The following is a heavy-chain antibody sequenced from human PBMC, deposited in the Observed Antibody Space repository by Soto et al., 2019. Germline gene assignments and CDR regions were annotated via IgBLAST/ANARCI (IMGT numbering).Heavy chain of an antibody. CDR1: GFIFSGSA. CDR3: SRGSSWYLDV. J-gene: IGHJ6*03. V-gene: IGHV3-73*01. D-gene: IGHD6-13*01. Sequence: EVQLVESGGGLVQPGGSLKLSCEASGFIFSGSAMHWVRQASGKGLEWVGRIRDKANSYATAYAASVKGRFTISRDDSKNTAYLQLNSLKTEYTAVYYCSRGSSWYLDVWGKGTTVTVPS. CDR2: IRDKANSYAT.